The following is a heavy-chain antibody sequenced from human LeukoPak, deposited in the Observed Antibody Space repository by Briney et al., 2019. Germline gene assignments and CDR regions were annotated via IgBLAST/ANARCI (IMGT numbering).Heavy chain of an antibody. CDR1: GGSFSGYY. J-gene: IGHJ4*02. CDR3: ARGLSNSYYYGSGSYCQLSKYYFDY. V-gene: IGHV4-34*01. D-gene: IGHD3-10*01. Sequence: ASETLSLTCAVYGGSFSGYYWSWIRQPPGKGLEWIGEINHSGSTNYYPSLKSRVTISVDTSKNHFSLKLSSVTAAETAVYYCARGLSNSYYYGSGSYCQLSKYYFDYWGQGTLVTVSS. CDR2: INHSGST.